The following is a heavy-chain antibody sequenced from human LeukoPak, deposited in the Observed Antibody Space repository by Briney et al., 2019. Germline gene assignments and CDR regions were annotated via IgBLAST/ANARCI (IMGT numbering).Heavy chain of an antibody. CDR1: GFTVSSNY. D-gene: IGHD4-17*01. Sequence: PGGSLRLSCAASGFTVSSNYMSWVRQAPGKGLEWVSVIYSGGSTYYADSVKGRFTISRDNSKNTLYLQMNSLRAEDTAVYYCARAGFDYGDFNDYWGQGTLVTVSS. CDR2: IYSGGST. J-gene: IGHJ4*02. CDR3: ARAGFDYGDFNDY. V-gene: IGHV3-66*01.